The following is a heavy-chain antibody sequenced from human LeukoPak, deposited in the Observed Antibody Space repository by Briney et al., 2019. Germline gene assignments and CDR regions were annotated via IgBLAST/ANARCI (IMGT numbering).Heavy chain of an antibody. CDR3: ARGKGTSYLSSFDY. J-gene: IGHJ4*02. Sequence: GGSLRLSCAASGFTFSSYGMHWVRQAPGKGLEWVAFIRYDGSNKYYADSVKGRFTISRDNSKNTLYLQMNSLRAADTAVYYCARGKGTSYLSSFDYWGQGTLVTVSS. D-gene: IGHD6-6*01. CDR2: IRYDGSNK. V-gene: IGHV3-30*02. CDR1: GFTFSSYG.